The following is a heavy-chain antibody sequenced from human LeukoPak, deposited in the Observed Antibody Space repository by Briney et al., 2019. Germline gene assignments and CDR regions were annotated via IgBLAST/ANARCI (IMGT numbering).Heavy chain of an antibody. J-gene: IGHJ4*02. CDR2: ISNTGSS. V-gene: IGHV4-59*08. CDR3: ARPSAISLNADRPWVY. D-gene: IGHD5-18*01. CDR1: GGSISYYY. Sequence: KPSETLSLTCTFSGGSISYYYWNRIRQPPGKGLEWIGSISNTGSSDYNPSLKSRVTIAADTAKNEFSLKLSSVTAADTAVYYCARPSAISLNADRPWVYWGQGTLVTVSS.